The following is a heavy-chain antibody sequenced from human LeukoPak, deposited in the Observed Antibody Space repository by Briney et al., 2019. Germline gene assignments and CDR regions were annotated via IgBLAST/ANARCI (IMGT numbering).Heavy chain of an antibody. CDR2: ISSDESIK. CDR3: AKAAVPRYYFYYMDV. Sequence: PGGSLRLSCAASGFTFSSYGMHWVRQAPGKGLEWVAVISSDESIKYYAVSVKGRFTISRDSSKNTLYLQMNSLRAEDTAMYYCAKAAVPRYYFYYMDVWGKGTTVTVSS. V-gene: IGHV3-30*18. CDR1: GFTFSSYG. D-gene: IGHD4-17*01. J-gene: IGHJ6*03.